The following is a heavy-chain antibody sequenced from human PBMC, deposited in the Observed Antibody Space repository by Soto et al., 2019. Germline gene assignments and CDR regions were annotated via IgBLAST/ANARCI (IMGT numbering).Heavy chain of an antibody. D-gene: IGHD2-15*01. Sequence: SGGSLRLSCAASGFTFSYYYMSWIRQAPGKGLEWVSYISSSSSYTNYADSVKGRFTISRDNAKNSLYLQMNSLRAEDTAVYYCARGAYCSGGSCYPRYFDLWGRGTLVTVSS. CDR1: GFTFSYYY. J-gene: IGHJ2*01. CDR3: ARGAYCSGGSCYPRYFDL. CDR2: ISSSSSYT. V-gene: IGHV3-11*06.